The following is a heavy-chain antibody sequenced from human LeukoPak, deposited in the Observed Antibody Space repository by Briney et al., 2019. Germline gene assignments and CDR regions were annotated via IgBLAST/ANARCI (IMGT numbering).Heavy chain of an antibody. Sequence: SVKVSCKASGGTFSSYAISWVRQAPGQGLEWMGGIIPIFGTANYAQKFQGRVTITADESTSTAYMELSSLRSEDTAVYYCAKALRFTSRHGFDYWGQGTLVTVSS. CDR3: AKALRFTSRHGFDY. V-gene: IGHV1-69*13. J-gene: IGHJ4*02. CDR1: GGTFSSYA. CDR2: IIPIFGTA. D-gene: IGHD2-2*01.